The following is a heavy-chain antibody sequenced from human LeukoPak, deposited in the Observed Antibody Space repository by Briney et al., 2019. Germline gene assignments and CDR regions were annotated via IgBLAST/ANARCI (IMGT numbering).Heavy chain of an antibody. CDR1: GGSISTTNYY. Sequence: SETLSLTCNVSGGSISTTNYYWGWIRQPPGKGLEWLGNIHYTGSTYYNPSLQSRVTTSVDTSNNEFSLKLNSVTATDTAVYYCASTGNYGLGVYWGQGTLVTVSS. CDR2: IHYTGST. V-gene: IGHV4-39*01. CDR3: ASTGNYGLGVY. J-gene: IGHJ4*02. D-gene: IGHD3-10*01.